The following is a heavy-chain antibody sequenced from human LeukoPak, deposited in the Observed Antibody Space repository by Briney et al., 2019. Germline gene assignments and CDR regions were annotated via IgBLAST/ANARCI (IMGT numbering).Heavy chain of an antibody. D-gene: IGHD4-17*01. V-gene: IGHV3-23*01. J-gene: IGHJ3*01. CDR3: AQVGTVSRSFDF. CDR2: ISGGGGSP. Sequence: PGGSLRLSCAASGFTFSSYAMCWVRQAPGKGLEWVSAISGGGGSPYYADSVKGRFTISRDNSKNTAYLQMNSLRAEDTAVYYCAQVGTVSRSFDFWGQGTMVTVSS. CDR1: GFTFSSYA.